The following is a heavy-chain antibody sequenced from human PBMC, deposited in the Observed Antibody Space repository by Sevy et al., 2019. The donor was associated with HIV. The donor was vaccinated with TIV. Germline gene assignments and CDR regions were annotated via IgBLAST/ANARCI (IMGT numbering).Heavy chain of an antibody. V-gene: IGHV3-9*01. J-gene: IGHJ3*02. D-gene: IGHD3-10*01. CDR2: ISWNSGSI. Sequence: GGCLRLSCAASGFTFDDYAMHWVRQAPGKGLEWVSGISWNSGSIGYADSVKGRFTISRDNAKNSLYLQMNSLRAEDTALYYCAKVEVRGVGHHAFDIWGQGTMVTVSS. CDR3: AKVEVRGVGHHAFDI. CDR1: GFTFDDYA.